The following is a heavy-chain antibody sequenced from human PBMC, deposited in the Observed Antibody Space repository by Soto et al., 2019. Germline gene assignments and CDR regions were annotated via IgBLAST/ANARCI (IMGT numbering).Heavy chain of an antibody. J-gene: IGHJ5*02. CDR2: IWYDGSNK. Sequence: QVQLVESGGGVVQPGRSLRLSCAASGFTFSSYGMHWVRQAPGKGLEWVAVIWYDGSNKYYADSVKGRFTISRDNSKNTLYLQMNSLRAEDTAVYYCARDLNSSGWYSDWFDPWGQGTLVTVSS. CDR3: ARDLNSSGWYSDWFDP. D-gene: IGHD6-19*01. V-gene: IGHV3-33*01. CDR1: GFTFSSYG.